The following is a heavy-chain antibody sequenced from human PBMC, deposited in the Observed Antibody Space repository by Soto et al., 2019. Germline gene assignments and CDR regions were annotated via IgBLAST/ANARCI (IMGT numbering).Heavy chain of an antibody. Sequence: QVQLVQSGAEVKKPGASVKISCKASAYTFNYYGISWVRQAAGQGLEWLGWISPYDGNTTYAQRVQGRITLTTDTSTTTAYMELRSLTFDDTAVYYCAREAGSGSSCPENYWGQGTLVTVSS. D-gene: IGHD1-26*01. J-gene: IGHJ4*02. CDR3: AREAGSGSSCPENY. CDR1: AYTFNYYG. CDR2: ISPYDGNT. V-gene: IGHV1-18*04.